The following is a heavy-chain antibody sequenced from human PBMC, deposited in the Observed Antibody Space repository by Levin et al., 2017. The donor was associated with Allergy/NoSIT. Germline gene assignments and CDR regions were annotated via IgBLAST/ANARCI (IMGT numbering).Heavy chain of an antibody. CDR3: AKAYSGYDWWFDP. Sequence: GGSRRLSCAASGFSIDGYSMHWVRQAPGKGLEWVSLISWDGSETHYADSVEGRFTVSRDNSRNSLYLQMNSLRSEDTALYDCAKAYSGYDWWFDPWGQGPLVTVSS. V-gene: IGHV3-43*01. CDR1: GFSIDGYS. J-gene: IGHJ5*02. CDR2: ISWDGSET. D-gene: IGHD5-12*01.